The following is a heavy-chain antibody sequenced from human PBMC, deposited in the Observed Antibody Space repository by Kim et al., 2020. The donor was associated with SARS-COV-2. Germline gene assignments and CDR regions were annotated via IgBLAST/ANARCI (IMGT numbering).Heavy chain of an antibody. CDR1: GYSFTSYW. D-gene: IGHD5-12*01. V-gene: IGHV5-51*01. Sequence: GESLKISCKGSGYSFTSYWIGWVRQMPGKGLEWMGIIYPGDSDTRYSPSFQGQVTISADKSISTAYLQWSSLKASDTAMYYCARLYSGYDFGGFFNYYYYYGMDVWGQGTTVTVSS. J-gene: IGHJ6*02. CDR3: ARLYSGYDFGGFFNYYYYYGMDV. CDR2: IYPGDSDT.